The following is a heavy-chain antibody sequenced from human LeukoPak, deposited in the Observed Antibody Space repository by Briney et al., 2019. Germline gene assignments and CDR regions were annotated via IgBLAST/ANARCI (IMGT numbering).Heavy chain of an antibody. Sequence: ASVEVSFKSSVYTFTGYYMHGVRQAPGQGVEWMGWINPNSGGTNYAHKFQGRVVMTRDRSISTAYMELSRLRSDDTAVYYCARDDYDFWSGYEYWGQGTLVTVSS. CDR3: ARDDYDFWSGYEY. J-gene: IGHJ4*02. V-gene: IGHV1-2*02. D-gene: IGHD3-3*01. CDR1: VYTFTGYY. CDR2: INPNSGGT.